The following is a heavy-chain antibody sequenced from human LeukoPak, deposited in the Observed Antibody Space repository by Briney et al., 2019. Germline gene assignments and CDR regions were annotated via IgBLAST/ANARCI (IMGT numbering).Heavy chain of an antibody. CDR3: ARGFADTAMVVRDWFDP. J-gene: IGHJ5*02. CDR1: GYSISSGYY. Sequence: SETLSLTCTVSGYSISSGYYWGWIRQPPGKGLEWIGSIYHSGSTYYNPSLKSRVTISVDKSKNQFSLKLSSVTAADTAVYYCARGFADTAMVVRDWFDPWGQGTLVTVSS. CDR2: IYHSGST. D-gene: IGHD5-18*01. V-gene: IGHV4-38-2*02.